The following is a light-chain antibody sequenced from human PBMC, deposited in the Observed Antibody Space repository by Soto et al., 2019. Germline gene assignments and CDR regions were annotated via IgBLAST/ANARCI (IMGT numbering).Light chain of an antibody. V-gene: IGLV2-8*01. Sequence: QSALTQPPSASGSPGQSVTISCTGTSNDVGAYNYVSWYQQHPGKAPKVMIYEVNKRPSGVPDRFSGSKSGNTASLTVSGFEVEDEADNYSSSFAVSNSFVFGTGPKLTVL. J-gene: IGLJ1*01. CDR1: SNDVGAYNY. CDR2: EVN. CDR3: SSFAVSNSFV.